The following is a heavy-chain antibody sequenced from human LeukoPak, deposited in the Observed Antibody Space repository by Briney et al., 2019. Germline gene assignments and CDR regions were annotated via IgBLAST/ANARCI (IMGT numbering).Heavy chain of an antibody. CDR3: ARWEEVGATRGGFDY. D-gene: IGHD1-26*01. CDR1: GGSISSSDYN. J-gene: IGHJ4*02. CDR2: ISYSGST. Sequence: SETLSLTCTVSGGSISSSDYNWGWIRQPPGKGLEWIGVISYSGSTYYNPSLKSRVTISVDKSKNQFSLKLSSVTAADTAVYYCARWEEVGATRGGFDYWGQGTLVTVSS. V-gene: IGHV4-39*07.